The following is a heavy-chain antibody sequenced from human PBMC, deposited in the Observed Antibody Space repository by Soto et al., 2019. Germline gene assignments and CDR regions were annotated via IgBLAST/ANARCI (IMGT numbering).Heavy chain of an antibody. CDR3: ARPELELAPYYYYAMAV. J-gene: IGHJ6*02. V-gene: IGHV1-69*06. D-gene: IGHD1-7*01. CDR1: GGTFSSSA. Sequence: QVQLVQSVAEVKKPGSSVKVSCQASGGTFSSSAISWVRQAPGQGLEWMGGIIPIFGTPTYTQNFQGRVSITADTSTSTAYLELSSLRSEDTAVYYCARPELELAPYYYYAMAVWGQGTTVTVSS. CDR2: IIPIFGTP.